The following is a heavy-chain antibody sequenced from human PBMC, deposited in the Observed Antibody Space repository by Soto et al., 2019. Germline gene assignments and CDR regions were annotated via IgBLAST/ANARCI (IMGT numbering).Heavy chain of an antibody. Sequence: VQLVQSGGEVKQPEASVKVSCRASGYSFSNYGITWVRQAPGQGLEWMGWNSGYNSNTNYAQKFEGRVRMTKDTTRSTAYLEVRSLRFDDTAVYYCGRERQWEPVPYWGQGTPVTVSS. V-gene: IGHV1-18*01. CDR3: GRERQWEPVPY. CDR1: GYSFSNYG. D-gene: IGHD1-26*01. CDR2: NSGYNSNT. J-gene: IGHJ4*02.